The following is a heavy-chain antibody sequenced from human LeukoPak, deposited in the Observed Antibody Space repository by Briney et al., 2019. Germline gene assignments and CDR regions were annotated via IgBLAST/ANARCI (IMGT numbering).Heavy chain of an antibody. CDR1: GFTFSSYS. Sequence: GESLRLSCAASGFTFSSYSINWVRQAPGKGLEWLSYISSSSRTISYADSLKGRFTVSRDNAKNSLDLQMNSLRVEDTAVYYCARVGTSGWTSDYWGQGTLVTVSS. J-gene: IGHJ4*02. D-gene: IGHD6-19*01. CDR2: ISSSSRTI. CDR3: ARVGTSGWTSDY. V-gene: IGHV3-48*04.